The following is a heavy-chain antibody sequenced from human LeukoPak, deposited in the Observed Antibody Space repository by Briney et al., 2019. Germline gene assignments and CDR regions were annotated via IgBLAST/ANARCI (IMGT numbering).Heavy chain of an antibody. V-gene: IGHV5-51*01. J-gene: IGHJ5*02. Sequence: GESLKISCKGSGYSFTNYWIGWVRQMPGKGLEYMGIIYPGDSKTRYSPSFQGQVTMSADKSISTAYLQRSSLKALDTAMYYCARFALERRSWFDLWGQGTLVTVSS. CDR1: GYSFTNYW. CDR3: ARFALERRSWFDL. CDR2: IYPGDSKT. D-gene: IGHD1-1*01.